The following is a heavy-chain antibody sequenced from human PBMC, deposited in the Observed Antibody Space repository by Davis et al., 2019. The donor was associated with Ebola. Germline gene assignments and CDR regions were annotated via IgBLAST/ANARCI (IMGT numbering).Heavy chain of an antibody. Sequence: GESLKISCAASGFTFSSYWMHWVRQAPGKGLVWVSRINSDGSSTSYAASVKGRFTISRDNAKNTLYLQMNSLRAEDTAVYYCARDGGPYCGGDCFDYWGQGTLVTVSS. J-gene: IGHJ4*02. V-gene: IGHV3-74*01. D-gene: IGHD2-21*02. CDR2: INSDGSST. CDR1: GFTFSSYW. CDR3: ARDGGPYCGGDCFDY.